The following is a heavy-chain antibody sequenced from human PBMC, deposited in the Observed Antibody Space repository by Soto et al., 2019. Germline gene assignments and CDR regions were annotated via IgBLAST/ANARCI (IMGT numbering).Heavy chain of an antibody. J-gene: IGHJ4*02. Sequence: ELLSLTCTLSGVCVSGGSYYWSWMRQPPGKGREWIGYIYNSGITDYNPSLKSRVTMSVDTSKNQFSLKLSSVTAADTAVYYCARQVAVPGGHKWELLRYFEYWGKGTLVTVSS. D-gene: IGHD1-26*01. CDR3: ARQVAVPGGHKWELLRYFEY. V-gene: IGHV4-61*01. CDR1: GVCVSGGSYY. CDR2: IYNSGIT.